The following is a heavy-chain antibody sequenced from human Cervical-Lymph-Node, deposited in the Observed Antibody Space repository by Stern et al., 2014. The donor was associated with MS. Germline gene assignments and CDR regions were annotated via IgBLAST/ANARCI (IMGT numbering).Heavy chain of an antibody. J-gene: IGHJ5*02. Sequence: MQLVESGPGLVKPSQTLSLTCTVSGGSISSSGYYWSWIRQPADKGLEWIGSIHDSGSTYYNPSLKSRVTISMDTAQNQFSLKLPSVTAADTAVYYCATTRWDLFTWNWFDPWGQGTLVTVSS. D-gene: IGHD1-26*01. CDR2: IHDSGST. CDR3: ATTRWDLFTWNWFDP. V-gene: IGHV4-61*02. CDR1: GGSISSSGYY.